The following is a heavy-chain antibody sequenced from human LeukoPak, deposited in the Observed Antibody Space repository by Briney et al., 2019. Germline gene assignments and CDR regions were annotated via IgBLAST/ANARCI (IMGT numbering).Heavy chain of an antibody. CDR3: ARHSSSWSPNPDY. CDR1: GFTFSSYE. CDR2: ISSSGSTI. D-gene: IGHD6-13*01. V-gene: IGHV3-48*03. J-gene: IGHJ4*02. Sequence: GGSLRLSCAASGFTFSSYEMNWVRQAPGKGLEWVSYISSSGSTIYYADSVKGRFTISRDNAKNSLYLQMNSLRAEDTAVYYCARHSSSWSPNPDYWGQGTLVTVSS.